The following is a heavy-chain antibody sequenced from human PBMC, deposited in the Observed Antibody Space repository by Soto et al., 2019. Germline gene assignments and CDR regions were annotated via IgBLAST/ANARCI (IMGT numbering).Heavy chain of an antibody. CDR3: AKSRGLLLHLDY. V-gene: IGHV3-9*01. CDR2: ISWNSGSI. J-gene: IGHJ4*02. D-gene: IGHD3-22*01. Sequence: EVQLVESGGGLVQPGRSLRLSCAASGFTFDDYAMHWVRQAPGKGLEWVSGISWNSGSIGYADSVKGRFTMSRDNAKNSLYLQMNSLRAEYTALYYCAKSRGLLLHLDYWGQGTLVTVSS. CDR1: GFTFDDYA.